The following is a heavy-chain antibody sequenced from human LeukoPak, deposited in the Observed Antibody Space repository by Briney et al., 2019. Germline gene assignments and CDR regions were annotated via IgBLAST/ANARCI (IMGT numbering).Heavy chain of an antibody. D-gene: IGHD1-26*01. CDR1: GFTFSGSA. Sequence: SGGSLKLSCAASGFTFSGSAMHWVRQASGKGLEWVGRIRSIANSYATAYAASVKGRFTISRDDSKNTAYLQMNSLKTEDTAVYYCTRLPGGATGNWGQGTLVTVSS. V-gene: IGHV3-73*01. J-gene: IGHJ4*02. CDR2: IRSIANSYAT. CDR3: TRLPGGATGN.